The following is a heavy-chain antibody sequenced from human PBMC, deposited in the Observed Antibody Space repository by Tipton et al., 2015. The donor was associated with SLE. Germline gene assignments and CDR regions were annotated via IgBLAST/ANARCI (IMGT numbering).Heavy chain of an antibody. CDR2: IYYSGTT. CDR1: GGSISRSSNY. J-gene: IGHJ5*02. D-gene: IGHD3/OR15-3a*01. Sequence: LRLSCSVSGGSISRSSNYWGWIRQSPGKGLEWIGNIYYSGTTYYNPSLKSRLTISVETSKNQFSLKLNSVTAADTAVYFCVGPLGHAWGQGTLVSVSS. CDR3: VGPLGHA. V-gene: IGHV4-39*07.